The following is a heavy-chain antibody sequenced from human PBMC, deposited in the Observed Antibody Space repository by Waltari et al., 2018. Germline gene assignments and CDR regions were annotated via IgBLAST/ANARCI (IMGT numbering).Heavy chain of an antibody. CDR3: AKESEAARPGGGD. D-gene: IGHD6-6*01. CDR1: GFTFSSYA. CDR2: ISGSGGST. Sequence: EVQLLESGGGLVQPGGSLGLSCAASGFTFSSYAMSWVRQAPGKGLEWVSAISGSGGSTYYADSGKGRFTIYRDNSKNTLYLQMNSLRAEDTAVYYCAKESEAARPGGGDWGQGTLVTVSS. V-gene: IGHV3-23*01. J-gene: IGHJ4*02.